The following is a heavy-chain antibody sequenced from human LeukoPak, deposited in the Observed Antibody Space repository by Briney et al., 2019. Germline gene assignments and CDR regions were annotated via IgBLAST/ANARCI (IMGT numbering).Heavy chain of an antibody. CDR1: GFTFSSHA. J-gene: IGHJ4*02. CDR2: ITSGSGTT. CDR3: AKGGVPGTHYFDY. Sequence: GGSLRLSCAASGFTFSSHAMSWVRQAPGKGLEWVSMITSGSGTTYYADSVKGRFIISRDISKNTLFLQMSSLRAEDTAVYYCAKGGVPGTHYFDYWGQGTLVTVSS. D-gene: IGHD6-19*01. V-gene: IGHV3-23*01.